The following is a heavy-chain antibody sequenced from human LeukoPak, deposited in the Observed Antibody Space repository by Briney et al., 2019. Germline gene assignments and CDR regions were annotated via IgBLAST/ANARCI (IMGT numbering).Heavy chain of an antibody. V-gene: IGHV1-8*01. J-gene: IGHJ5*02. D-gene: IGHD3-10*01. Sequence: ASVKVSCKASGFTFTSYDINWVRQAAGQGLEWMGWMNPNNGNTGYAQKFQGRVTMTRDTAISTAYMELRSLRSEDTAVYYCVRDGEGVAISVNYWFDPWGQGTLVTVSS. CDR3: VRDGEGVAISVNYWFDP. CDR2: MNPNNGNT. CDR1: GFTFTSYD.